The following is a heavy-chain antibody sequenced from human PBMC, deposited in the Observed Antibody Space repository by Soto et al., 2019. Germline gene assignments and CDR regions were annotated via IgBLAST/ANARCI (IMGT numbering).Heavy chain of an antibody. D-gene: IGHD2-21*02. V-gene: IGHV4-59*01. Sequence: QVRLQESGPGLVKPSETLSLTCTVSGGSISSYYWSWIRQPPGKGLEWIGYMYNTGSTIYNPSLKSLVTISVDTSKTQFSLKLNSVTAADTAVYYCARDLWGYCGADCYPLDVWGQGTTVTVSS. CDR2: MYNTGST. CDR3: ARDLWGYCGADCYPLDV. J-gene: IGHJ6*02. CDR1: GGSISSYY.